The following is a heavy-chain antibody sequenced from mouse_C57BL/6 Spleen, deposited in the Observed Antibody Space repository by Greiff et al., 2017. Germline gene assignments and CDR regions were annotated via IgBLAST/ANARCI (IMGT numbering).Heavy chain of an antibody. CDR3: AKSGGYYEFDY. D-gene: IGHD2-3*01. CDR2: IWRGGST. V-gene: IGHV2-5*01. J-gene: IGHJ2*01. Sequence: QVQLKESGPGLVQPSQRLSITCTVSGFSLTSYGVHWVRQSPGKGLEWLGVIWRGGSTDYIAAFMSRLSITRDNSKSQVFVKMNSLQADDTAIYYCAKSGGYYEFDYWGQGTTLPVSS. CDR1: GFSLTSYG.